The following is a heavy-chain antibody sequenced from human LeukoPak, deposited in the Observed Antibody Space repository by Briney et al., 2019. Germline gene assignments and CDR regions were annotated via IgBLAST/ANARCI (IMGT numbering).Heavy chain of an antibody. Sequence: GASVKVSCKASGYTFTSYGISWVRQAPGQGLEWMGWISAYNGNTNYAQKFQGRVTMTRDTSISTAYMELSRLRSDDTAVYYCARDLVGLATTPDYWGQGTLVTVSS. J-gene: IGHJ4*02. CDR1: GYTFTSYG. CDR2: ISAYNGNT. CDR3: ARDLVGLATTPDY. D-gene: IGHD5-12*01. V-gene: IGHV1-18*01.